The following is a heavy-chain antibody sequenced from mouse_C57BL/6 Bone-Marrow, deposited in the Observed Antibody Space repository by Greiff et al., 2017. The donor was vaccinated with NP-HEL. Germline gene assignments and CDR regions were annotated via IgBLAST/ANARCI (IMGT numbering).Heavy chain of an antibody. CDR3: TSLYGYDKGFDY. CDR2: ISSGGDYL. V-gene: IGHV5-9-1*02. CDR1: GFTFSSYA. D-gene: IGHD2-2*01. J-gene: IGHJ2*01. Sequence: EVQLVESGEGLVKPGGSLKLSCAASGFTFSSYAMSWVRQTPEKRLEWVAYISSGGDYLYYADTVKGRFTISRDNARNTLYLQMSSLKSEDTAMYYCTSLYGYDKGFDYWGQGTTLTVSS.